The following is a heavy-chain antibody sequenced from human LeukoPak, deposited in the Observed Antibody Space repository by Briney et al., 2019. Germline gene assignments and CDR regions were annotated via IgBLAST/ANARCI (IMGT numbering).Heavy chain of an antibody. J-gene: IGHJ4*02. D-gene: IGHD3-22*01. Sequence: PGGSLRLSCAASGFTFSSYWMSWVRQATGKGLAWVAYIKQDGSEKYYVDSVKGRFSISRDNAQDSLYLQMNSPRAEDTAVYYCARGLNYYGISGYLPTGYWGQGTLVTVSS. CDR3: ARGLNYYGISGYLPTGY. CDR1: GFTFSSYW. CDR2: IKQDGSEK. V-gene: IGHV3-7*01.